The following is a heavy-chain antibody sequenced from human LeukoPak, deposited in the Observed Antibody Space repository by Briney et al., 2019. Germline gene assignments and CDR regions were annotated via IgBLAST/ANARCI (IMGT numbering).Heavy chain of an antibody. J-gene: IGHJ5*02. CDR3: ARDRGGGWFDP. V-gene: IGHV3-23*01. D-gene: IGHD3-16*01. CDR2: ISGSAGST. CDR1: GFTFSSYA. Sequence: PGGSLRLSCAASGFTFSSYAMSWVRQAPGKGLEWVSTISGSAGSTYYADSVKGRFTISRDSAKNSLYLQMNSLRAEDTAVYYCARDRGGGWFDPWGQGTLVTVSS.